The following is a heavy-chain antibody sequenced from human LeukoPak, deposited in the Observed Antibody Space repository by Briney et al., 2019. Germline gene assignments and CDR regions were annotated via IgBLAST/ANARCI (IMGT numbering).Heavy chain of an antibody. CDR1: GGSISNYY. Sequence: SETLSLTCSVSGGSISNYYWSWIRQPPGKGLEWIGYIFYSGSTKYNPSLKSRVTISVDTSKNQFSLKLRSVSAADTAVYYCARHPPRGSSGDAFDIWGQGILVTVSS. D-gene: IGHD6-19*01. CDR3: ARHPPRGSSGDAFDI. CDR2: IFYSGST. J-gene: IGHJ3*02. V-gene: IGHV4-59*08.